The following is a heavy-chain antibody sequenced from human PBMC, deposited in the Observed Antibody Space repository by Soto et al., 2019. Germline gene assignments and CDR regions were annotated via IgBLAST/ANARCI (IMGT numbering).Heavy chain of an antibody. CDR2: INPNSGGT. D-gene: IGHD6-6*01. J-gene: IGHJ6*03. Sequence: ASVKVSCKASGYTFTGYYMHWVRQAPGQGLEWMGWINPNSGGTNYAQKFQGWVTMTRDTSISTAYMELSRLRSDDTAVYYCARDGREIIAARLGYYYMDVWGKGTTVTVSS. CDR3: ARDGREIIAARLGYYYMDV. CDR1: GYTFTGYY. V-gene: IGHV1-2*04.